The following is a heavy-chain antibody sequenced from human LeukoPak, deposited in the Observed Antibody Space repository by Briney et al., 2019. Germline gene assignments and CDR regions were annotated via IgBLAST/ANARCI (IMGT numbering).Heavy chain of an antibody. Sequence: ASVKVSCKASGYTFTGYYMHWVRQAPGQGLEWMGWINPNSGGTNYAQKFQGRVTMTRDTSISTAYMELSRLRSDDTAVYYCARVWGNYDYVWGSFHYYYGMDVWGQGTTVTVSS. D-gene: IGHD3-16*01. V-gene: IGHV1-2*02. CDR1: GYTFTGYY. J-gene: IGHJ6*02. CDR3: ARVWGNYDYVWGSFHYYYGMDV. CDR2: INPNSGGT.